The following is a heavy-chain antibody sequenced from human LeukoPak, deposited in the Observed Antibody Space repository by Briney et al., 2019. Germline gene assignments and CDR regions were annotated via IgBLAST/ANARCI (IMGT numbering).Heavy chain of an antibody. V-gene: IGHV3-23*01. CDR2: FSGSGGST. J-gene: IGHJ4*02. CDR1: GFTFSSYS. CDR3: AKDVGYCSSTTCYKPFDY. Sequence: GGSLRPSCVASGFTFSSYSMTWVRQAPGKGLEWVSAFSGSGGSTYYADSVKGRFTISRDNPKNTLYLQMNSLRAEDTAVYYCAKDVGYCSSTTCYKPFDYWGQGTLVTVSS. D-gene: IGHD2-2*02.